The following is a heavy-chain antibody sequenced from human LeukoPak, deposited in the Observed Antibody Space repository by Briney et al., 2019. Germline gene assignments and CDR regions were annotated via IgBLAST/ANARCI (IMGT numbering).Heavy chain of an antibody. V-gene: IGHV4-30-4*01. Sequence: PSQTLSLTCTVSGGSISSGDYYWSWIRQPPGKGLEWIVYIYYSGSTYYNPSLKSRVTISVDTSKNQFSLKLSSVTAADTAVYSCARGGHWLGIPIGYFDLWGRGTLVTVSS. D-gene: IGHD6-19*01. CDR2: IYYSGST. J-gene: IGHJ2*01. CDR1: GGSISSGDYY. CDR3: ARGGHWLGIPIGYFDL.